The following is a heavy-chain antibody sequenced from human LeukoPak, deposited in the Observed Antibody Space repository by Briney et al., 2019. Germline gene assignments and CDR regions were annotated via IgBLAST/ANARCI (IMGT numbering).Heavy chain of an antibody. D-gene: IGHD6-13*01. CDR3: ARDRAVGNYFDY. V-gene: IGHV3-48*02. CDR2: ISLGNSTM. Sequence: PGGSLRLSCAASGFTFSSFTMNWARQVPGKGLEWISYISLGNSTMFYADSVKGRFTISRDNAKNSLYLQMNSLRDDDTAVYYCARDRAVGNYFDYWGQGTLDTVSS. CDR1: GFTFSSFT. J-gene: IGHJ4*02.